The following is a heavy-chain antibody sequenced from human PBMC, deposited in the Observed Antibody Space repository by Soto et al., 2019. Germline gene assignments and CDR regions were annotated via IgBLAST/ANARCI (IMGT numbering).Heavy chain of an antibody. D-gene: IGHD3-3*01. Sequence: LRLSCAASGFTFSSYWMHWVRQAPGKGLVWVSRINSDGSSTSYVDSVKGRFTISRDNAKNTLYLQMNSLRAEDTAVYYCARDGVPTYYDFWSASLYGMDVWGQGTTVTVSS. CDR1: GFTFSSYW. CDR3: ARDGVPTYYDFWSASLYGMDV. J-gene: IGHJ6*02. CDR2: INSDGSST. V-gene: IGHV3-74*01.